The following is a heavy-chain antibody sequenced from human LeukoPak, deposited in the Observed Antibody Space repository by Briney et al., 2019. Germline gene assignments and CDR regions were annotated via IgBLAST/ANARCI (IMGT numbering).Heavy chain of an antibody. V-gene: IGHV1-2*02. CDR1: GYTFTGYY. Sequence: ASVKVSCKASGYTFTGYYIQWVRQAPGQGLEWMGWINVNSGGTNYAQKFQGRVTMTRDTSITTAYMELSRLRSDDTAVYYCASGSGSYAVHYYYYMDVWGKGTTVTVSS. D-gene: IGHD3-10*01. CDR3: ASGSGSYAVHYYYYMDV. CDR2: INVNSGGT. J-gene: IGHJ6*03.